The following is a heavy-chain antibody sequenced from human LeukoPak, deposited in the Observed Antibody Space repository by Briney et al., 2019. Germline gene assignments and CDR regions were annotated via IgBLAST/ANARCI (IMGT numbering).Heavy chain of an antibody. CDR2: INWSGGDT. CDR1: GFTFDDYG. V-gene: IGHV3-20*04. Sequence: GGSLRLSCAASGFTFDDYGMSWVRQTPGKGLEWVSGINWSGGDTGYADSVKGRFTISRDNAKNSLYLQMNSLRAEDTAVYYCARDLNHYYGMDVWGQGTTVTVSS. J-gene: IGHJ6*02. D-gene: IGHD1-14*01. CDR3: ARDLNHYYGMDV.